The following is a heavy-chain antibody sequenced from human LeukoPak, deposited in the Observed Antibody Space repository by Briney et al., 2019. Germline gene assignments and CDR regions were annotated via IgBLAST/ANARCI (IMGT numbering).Heavy chain of an antibody. Sequence: PGGAVRLSCAASGFTFSSYGMHWVRQAPGKGLEWVAVIYFDGSKKFFIHSVRGRFTISRDDYKNTLYLQMNTLRAEDTAVYYCTRRKEIVITPSEMGRGGVAYWGQGTLVTV. J-gene: IGHJ4*02. CDR1: GFTFSSYG. V-gene: IGHV3-33*01. CDR2: IYFDGSKK. CDR3: TRRKEIVITPSEMGRGGVAY. D-gene: IGHD2-8*01.